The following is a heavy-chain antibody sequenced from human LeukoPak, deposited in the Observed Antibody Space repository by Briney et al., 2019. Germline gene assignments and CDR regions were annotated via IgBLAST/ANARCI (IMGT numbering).Heavy chain of an antibody. V-gene: IGHV4-39*01. J-gene: IGHJ4*02. Sequence: PSETLSLTCTVSGGSISSSSNYWGWLRQPPGTGLEWIGRIYYSGSTYYNPSLESRVTISVHSSKHQFSLKVTSVTAADTAVYYCARHLYDFWSGYYQPRHFDYWGQGTLVTVSS. CDR3: ARHLYDFWSGYYQPRHFDY. CDR1: GGSISSSSNY. D-gene: IGHD3-3*01. CDR2: IYYSGST.